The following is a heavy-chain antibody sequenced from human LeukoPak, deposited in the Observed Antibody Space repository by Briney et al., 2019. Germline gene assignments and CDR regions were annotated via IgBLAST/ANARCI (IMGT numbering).Heavy chain of an antibody. CDR1: GFTFKSYA. V-gene: IGHV3-23*01. J-gene: IGHJ4*02. CDR3: AKGYFGSGSYYNPYFDY. Sequence: GGSLRLSCVASGFTFKSYAMNWVRQPPGKGLEWVSGITNGGTAHYGDSVKGRFTISRDNSKSSLYLQMNTLSAEDTAVYYCAKGYFGSGSYYNPYFDYWGQGTLVTVSS. D-gene: IGHD3-10*01. CDR2: ITNGGTA.